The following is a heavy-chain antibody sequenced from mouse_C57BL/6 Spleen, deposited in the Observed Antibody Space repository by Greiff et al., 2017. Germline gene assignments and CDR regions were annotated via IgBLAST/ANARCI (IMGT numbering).Heavy chain of an antibody. CDR3: ARGTTVEALDY. CDR1: GYTFTNYW. CDR2: IYPGGGYT. V-gene: IGHV1-63*01. J-gene: IGHJ4*01. D-gene: IGHD1-1*01. Sequence: LVESGAELVRPGTSVKMSCKASGYTFTNYWIGWAKQRPGHGLEWIGDIYPGGGYTNYNEKFKGKATLTADKSSSTAYMQFSSLTSEDSAIYYCARGTTVEALDYWGQGTSVTVSS.